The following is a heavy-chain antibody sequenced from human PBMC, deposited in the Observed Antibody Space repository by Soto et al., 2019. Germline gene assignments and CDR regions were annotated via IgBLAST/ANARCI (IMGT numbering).Heavy chain of an antibody. CDR2: INPNSGDT. D-gene: IGHD1-26*01. J-gene: IGHJ6*02. Sequence: ASVKVSCKASGYTFTGYYVHWVRQAPGQGLEWLGWINPNSGDTYLAQRFQGRVTMNRDTSIGTAYMELRGLTSDDTAEYYCAKGGAIVAAGTRVYLYNAMDVWGQGTTVTVSS. CDR1: GYTFTGYY. V-gene: IGHV1-2*02. CDR3: AKGGAIVAAGTRVYLYNAMDV.